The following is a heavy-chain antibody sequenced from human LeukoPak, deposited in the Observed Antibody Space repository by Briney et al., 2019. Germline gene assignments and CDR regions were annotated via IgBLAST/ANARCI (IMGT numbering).Heavy chain of an antibody. CDR2: ISGGGST. V-gene: IGHV3-53*01. Sequence: GGSLRLSCAASGFIVSNNYMTWVRQAPGKGLEWVSIISGGGSTFYADSAKGRFTISRDTSKNTLHLQMKSLRAEDTAVYYCARDHRYCSGGSCYEAFFDYWGQGTLVTVSS. CDR1: GFIVSNNY. D-gene: IGHD2-15*01. J-gene: IGHJ4*02. CDR3: ARDHRYCSGGSCYEAFFDY.